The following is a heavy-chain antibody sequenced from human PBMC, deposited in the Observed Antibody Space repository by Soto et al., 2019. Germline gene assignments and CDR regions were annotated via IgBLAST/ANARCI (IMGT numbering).Heavy chain of an antibody. CDR3: ARGWFREFVYYFDY. CDR1: GYTFTTYG. V-gene: IGHV1-18*01. CDR2: ISGYNGNT. J-gene: IGHJ4*02. Sequence: QVQLVQSGAEVKKPGASVKVSCKASGYTFTTYGISWVRQAPGQGLEWMGWISGYNGNTNYAQKLQGRLTMTTDTSTTTAYMELRSLRSDDTAVYYCARGWFREFVYYFDYWGQGTLVTVSS. D-gene: IGHD3-10*01.